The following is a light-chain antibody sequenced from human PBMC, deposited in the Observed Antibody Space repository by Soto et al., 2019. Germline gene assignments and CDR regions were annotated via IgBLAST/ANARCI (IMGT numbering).Light chain of an antibody. CDR1: SSNIGAGYG. CDR3: QAYDSSLSGYVV. J-gene: IGLJ2*01. CDR2: GDT. V-gene: IGLV1-40*01. Sequence: QSVLTQPPSVSGAPGQRVTLSCTGSSSNIGAGYGVHWYQQLPGTAPKLLIYGDTNRPSGVPDRFSGSKSGTSASLAITGRQAEDEADYYCQAYDSSLSGYVVFGGGTKLTVL.